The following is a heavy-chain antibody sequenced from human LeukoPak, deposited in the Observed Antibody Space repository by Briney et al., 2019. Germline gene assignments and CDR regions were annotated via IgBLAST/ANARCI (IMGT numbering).Heavy chain of an antibody. V-gene: IGHV1-69*06. J-gene: IGHJ6*03. Sequence: SVKVSCKASGYTFTSYGISWVRQAPGQGLEWMGGIIPIFGTANYAQKFQGRVTITADKSTSTAYMELSSLRSEDTAVYYCARDHWVPYYYMDVWGKGTTVTVSS. CDR3: ARDHWVPYYYMDV. CDR2: IIPIFGTA. D-gene: IGHD7-27*01. CDR1: GYTFTSYG.